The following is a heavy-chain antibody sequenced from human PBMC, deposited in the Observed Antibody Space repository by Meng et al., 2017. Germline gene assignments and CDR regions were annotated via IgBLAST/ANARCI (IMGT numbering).Heavy chain of an antibody. Sequence: SETLSLTCTVSGGSISSISYYWGWIRQPPGKGLEWIGSIYYSGSTYYNPSLKSRVTISVDTSKNQFSLKLSSVTAADTAVYYCARASVTIVGAIVAELDYWGQGTLVTVSS. V-gene: IGHV4-39*07. CDR2: IYYSGST. CDR1: GGSISSISYY. J-gene: IGHJ4*02. CDR3: ARASVTIVGAIVAELDY. D-gene: IGHD1-26*01.